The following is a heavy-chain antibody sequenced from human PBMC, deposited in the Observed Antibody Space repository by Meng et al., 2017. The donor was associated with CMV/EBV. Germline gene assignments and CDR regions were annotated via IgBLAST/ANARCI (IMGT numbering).Heavy chain of an antibody. CDR1: GFTFSSYE. J-gene: IGHJ6*02. V-gene: IGHV3-48*03. Sequence: SLKISCAASGFTFSSYEMNLVRQAPGKGLEWVSYISSSGSTIYYADSVKGRFTISRDNAKNSLYLQMNSLRAEDTAVYYCARDGGYHFSPTTNNGMDVWGQGTTVTVSS. CDR2: ISSSGSTI. D-gene: IGHD3-3*01. CDR3: ARDGGYHFSPTTNNGMDV.